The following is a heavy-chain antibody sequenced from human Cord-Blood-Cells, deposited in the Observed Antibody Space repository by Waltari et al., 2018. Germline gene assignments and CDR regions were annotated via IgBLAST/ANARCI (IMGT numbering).Heavy chain of an antibody. CDR3: TTDIVAGEEQLSY. J-gene: IGHJ4*02. V-gene: IGHV3-15*01. CDR1: GFTFSNAW. Sequence: EVQLVESGGGLVKPGGSLRLPCAASGFTFSNAWMSWVRQASGKGLEWVGRIKSKTDGGTTDYAAPVKGRFTISRDDSKNTLYLQMNSLKTEDTAVYYCTTDIVAGEEQLSYWGQGTLVTVSS. D-gene: IGHD6-6*01. CDR2: IKSKTDGGTT.